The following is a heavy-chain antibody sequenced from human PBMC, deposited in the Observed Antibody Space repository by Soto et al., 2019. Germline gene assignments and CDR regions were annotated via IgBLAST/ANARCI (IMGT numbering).Heavy chain of an antibody. V-gene: IGHV1-3*01. D-gene: IGHD2-8*01. CDR2: INAGNGNT. CDR1: GYTFTSYA. J-gene: IGHJ6*03. Sequence: ASVKVSCKASGYTFTSYAMHWVRQAPGQRLEWMGWINAGNGNTKYSQKFQGRVTITRDTSASTAYMEMSSLRSEDTAVYYCARDCGDIVLMVYYMDVWGKGTTVTVSS. CDR3: ARDCGDIVLMVYYMDV.